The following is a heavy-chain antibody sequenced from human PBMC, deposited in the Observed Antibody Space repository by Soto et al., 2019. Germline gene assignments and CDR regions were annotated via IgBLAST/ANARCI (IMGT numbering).Heavy chain of an antibody. CDR3: ARASGDSSGYSFRL. V-gene: IGHV4-30-4*01. CDR2: ISSSGRT. CDR1: GDSISSADYF. D-gene: IGHD3-22*01. Sequence: QVQLQESGPGLVKPSQTLSLTCTVSGDSISSADYFWSWIRQPPGKGLEWIGHISSSGRTYYNPSFESRLVISLERSKNGFFLKLNSVTAAATAVFYGARASGDSSGYSFRLWGQGTQVTVSS. J-gene: IGHJ4*02.